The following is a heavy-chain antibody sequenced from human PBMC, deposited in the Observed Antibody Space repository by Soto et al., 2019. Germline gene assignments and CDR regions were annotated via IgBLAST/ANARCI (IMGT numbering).Heavy chain of an antibody. CDR2: IYHSGNT. CDR3: ARAIGEGWFDP. D-gene: IGHD3-10*01. CDR1: GGSISSDIYS. V-gene: IGHV4-30-2*01. Sequence: QLQLQESGSGLVKPSQTLSLTCAVSGGSISSDIYSWGWIWQPQGKGLEWIGYIYHSGNTYYNPSLKSRVTISVDRSKNQFSLNLSSVTAADTAVYYCARAIGEGWFDPWGQGTLVTVSS. J-gene: IGHJ5*02.